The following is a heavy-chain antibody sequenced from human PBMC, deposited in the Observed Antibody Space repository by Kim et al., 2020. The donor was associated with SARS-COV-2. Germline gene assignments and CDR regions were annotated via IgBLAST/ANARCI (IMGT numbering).Heavy chain of an antibody. J-gene: IGHJ6*04. CDR3: ARGPTRQYYDLDV. D-gene: IGHD3-16*01. Sequence: YADSVKGRFTISRDNSKNTLYLQMNSLRAEDTAVYYCARGPTRQYYDLDVWGKGTTVTVSS. V-gene: IGHV3-30*01.